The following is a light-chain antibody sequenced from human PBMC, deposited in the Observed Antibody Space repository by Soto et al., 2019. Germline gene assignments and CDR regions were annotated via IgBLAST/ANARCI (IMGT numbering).Light chain of an antibody. CDR2: GAS. J-gene: IGKJ1*01. CDR3: QQYGSSPWT. V-gene: IGKV3-20*01. CDR1: QSVSRNY. Sequence: EIVLTQSPGTLSLSPGERATLSCRASQSVSRNYLAWYQQKPGQAPRLLIYGASSRAAGTPDRFTGSGSGTDFTLSIDRLEPEDFAVYHCQQYGSSPWTFGQGTKVDNK.